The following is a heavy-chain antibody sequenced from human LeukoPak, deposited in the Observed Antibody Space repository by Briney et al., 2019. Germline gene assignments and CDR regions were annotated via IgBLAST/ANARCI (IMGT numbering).Heavy chain of an antibody. CDR1: GDSFSSNSVT. V-gene: IGHV6-1*01. D-gene: IGHD2-2*01. CDR2: TYYRSTWYN. CDR3: ARGTDFDY. Sequence: SQTLSLTCAISGDSFSSNSVTWNWIRQSPLRGLEWLGRTYYRSTWYNDYAVSVRGRITVNPDTSKNQFSLHLNSVTPEDTAVYYCARGTDFDYWGQGTLVTVSS. J-gene: IGHJ4*02.